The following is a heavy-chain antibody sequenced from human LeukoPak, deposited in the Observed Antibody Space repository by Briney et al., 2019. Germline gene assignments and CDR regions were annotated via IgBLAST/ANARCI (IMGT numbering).Heavy chain of an antibody. J-gene: IGHJ6*02. V-gene: IGHV3-74*01. CDR3: ARVRVVPAAISYYYYGMDV. Sequence: PGGSLRLSCAASGFTFSSYWMHWVRQAPGKGLVWVSRINSDGSSTSYADSVKGRFTISRDNAKNTLYLQMNSLRAEDTAVYYCARVRVVPAAISYYYYGMDVWGQGTTVTVSS. CDR2: INSDGSST. D-gene: IGHD2-2*01. CDR1: GFTFSSYW.